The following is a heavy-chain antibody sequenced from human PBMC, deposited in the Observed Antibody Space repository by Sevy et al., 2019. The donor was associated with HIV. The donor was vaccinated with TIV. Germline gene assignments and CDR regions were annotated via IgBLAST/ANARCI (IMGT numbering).Heavy chain of an antibody. D-gene: IGHD2-21*02. V-gene: IGHV3-23*01. Sequence: GESLKISCAASGFTFSSYAMSWVRQAPGKGLEWVSAISGSGGSTYYADSVKGRFTISRDNSKNTLYLQMNSLRAEDTAVYYCAKGETTVVTALDYWGQGTLVTVSS. CDR1: GFTFSSYA. J-gene: IGHJ4*02. CDR2: ISGSGGST. CDR3: AKGETTVVTALDY.